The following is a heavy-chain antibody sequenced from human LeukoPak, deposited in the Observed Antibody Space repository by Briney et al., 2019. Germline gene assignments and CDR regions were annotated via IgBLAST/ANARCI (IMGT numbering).Heavy chain of an antibody. D-gene: IGHD3-22*01. J-gene: IGHJ4*02. V-gene: IGHV3-23*01. CDR2: INMSGGST. CDR3: AKDKTYYYDSSGHYPKFDY. Sequence: GGSLRLSCAASGFTFSSYAMSWVRQAPGKGLEWVSIINMSGGSTNYADSVKGRFTISRDNSENTLYLQVNSLRAEDTAVYYCAKDKTYYYDSSGHYPKFDYWGQGTLVSVSS. CDR1: GFTFSSYA.